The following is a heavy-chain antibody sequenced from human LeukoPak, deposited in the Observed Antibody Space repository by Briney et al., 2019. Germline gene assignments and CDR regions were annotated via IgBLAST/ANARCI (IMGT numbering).Heavy chain of an antibody. CDR3: AKEGQRSSGSYYVY. J-gene: IGHJ4*02. D-gene: IGHD3-10*01. CDR1: GFTFSNYG. Sequence: GGSLRLSCAASGFTFSNYGMHWVRQAPGKGLEWVAFIWFDGSNKQYADSVKGRFTISRDNSKNTLYLQMNSLRAEDTAVYYCAKEGQRSSGSYYVYWGQGTLVTVSS. CDR2: IWFDGSNK. V-gene: IGHV3-30*02.